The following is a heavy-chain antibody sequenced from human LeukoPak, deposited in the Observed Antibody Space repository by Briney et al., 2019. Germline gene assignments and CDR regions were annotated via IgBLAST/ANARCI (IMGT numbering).Heavy chain of an antibody. CDR3: ARGTYSSRHFDY. D-gene: IGHD6-13*01. J-gene: IGHJ4*02. CDR1: GYSISSGYY. Sequence: SETLSLTCTVSGYSISSGYYWGWIRQPPGKGLEWIGSIYHSGSTYYNPSLKSRVTISVDTSKNQFSLNLTSVTAADTAVYYCARGTYSSRHFDYWGQGTLVTVSS. V-gene: IGHV4-38-2*02. CDR2: IYHSGST.